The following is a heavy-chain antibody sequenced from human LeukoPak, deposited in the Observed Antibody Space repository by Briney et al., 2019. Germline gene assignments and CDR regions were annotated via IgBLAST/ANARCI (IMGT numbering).Heavy chain of an antibody. CDR1: GYTFTSYG. V-gene: IGHV1-18*01. CDR3: ASSPRYYYMDV. CDR2: ISAYNGNT. J-gene: IGHJ6*03. Sequence: ASVKVSCKAFGYTFTSYGISWVRQAPGQGLEWMGWISAYNGNTNYAQKLQGRVTKTTDTSTSTAYMELRSLRSDDTAVYYCASSPRYYYMDVWGKGTTVTVSS.